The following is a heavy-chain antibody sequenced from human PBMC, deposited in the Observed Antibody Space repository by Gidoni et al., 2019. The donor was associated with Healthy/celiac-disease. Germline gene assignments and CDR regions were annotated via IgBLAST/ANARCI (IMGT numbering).Heavy chain of an antibody. J-gene: IGHJ4*02. V-gene: IGHV3-11*06. D-gene: IGHD3-22*01. CDR2: ISSRTNYT. Sequence: QVEPVAPGGGLVQSGGSRRRIRASSGVTFSDYYMSWIRQAPGTGLEWLSYISSRTNYTNYADSVQDRFTISSDNAKHTLYLQMNILSAEDTAVYYCARTSGYFQLDYWGQGTLVTVSS. CDR1: GVTFSDYY. CDR3: ARTSGYFQLDY.